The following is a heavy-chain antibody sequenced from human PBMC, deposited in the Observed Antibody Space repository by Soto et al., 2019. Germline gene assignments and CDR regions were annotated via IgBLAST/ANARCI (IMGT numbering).Heavy chain of an antibody. CDR2: IGGSGTGGRT. CDR1: GLTFSTYA. Sequence: EVHLLESGGDLVQPGGSMRLSCTASGLTFSTYAMSWVRQAPGKGIAWVSDIGGSGTGGRTYYADSVKGRFTISRDNSKNTVSLQLSRLRADATALYYCAKSPGGLDADDPDYYGMVVWGQGTTVTVPS. CDR3: AKSPGGLDADDPDYYGMVV. V-gene: IGHV3-23*01. J-gene: IGHJ6*02. D-gene: IGHD3-16*01.